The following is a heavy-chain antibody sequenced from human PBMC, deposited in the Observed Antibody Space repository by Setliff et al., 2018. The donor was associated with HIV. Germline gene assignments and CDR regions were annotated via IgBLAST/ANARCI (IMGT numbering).Heavy chain of an antibody. D-gene: IGHD1-26*01. J-gene: IGHJ4*02. CDR1: GGSISRYY. V-gene: IGHV4-59*01. Sequence: SETLSLTCTVSGGSISRYYWSWIRQPPGKGLEWIGYIYYSGSTNYNPSLKSRVTISVDTSKNQFSLKLSSVTAADTAVYYCARGDGSYLDWWGQGTQGTVSS. CDR2: IYYSGST. CDR3: ARGDGSYLDW.